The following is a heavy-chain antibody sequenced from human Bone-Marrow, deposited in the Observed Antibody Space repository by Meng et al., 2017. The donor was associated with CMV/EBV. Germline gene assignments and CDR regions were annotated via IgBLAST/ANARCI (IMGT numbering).Heavy chain of an antibody. V-gene: IGHV1-2*07. D-gene: IGHD4-23*01. J-gene: IGHJ6*02. Sequence: ASVKVSCKASGYTFTGYYMHWVRQAPGQGLEWMGWINPNSGGTNYVYKFQGRVTMTRDTSISTAYMELSRLRSDDTAVYYCAKTPSLHYYFSMDVWGQGTTVTVSS. CDR1: GYTFTGYY. CDR3: AKTPSLHYYFSMDV. CDR2: INPNSGGT.